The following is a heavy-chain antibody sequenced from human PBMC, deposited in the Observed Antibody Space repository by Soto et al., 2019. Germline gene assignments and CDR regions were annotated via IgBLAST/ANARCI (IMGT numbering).Heavy chain of an antibody. J-gene: IGHJ4*02. Sequence: PGGSLRLSCAASGFSFNTYEMNWVRQAPGKGLEWVSYISSSGSTINYADSVKGRFTVSRDNGKNSLYLQMNSLRAEDTAVYYCAYGGSCDYWGQGTQVTVSS. CDR1: GFSFNTYE. CDR3: AYGGSCDY. V-gene: IGHV3-48*03. D-gene: IGHD1-26*01. CDR2: ISSSGSTI.